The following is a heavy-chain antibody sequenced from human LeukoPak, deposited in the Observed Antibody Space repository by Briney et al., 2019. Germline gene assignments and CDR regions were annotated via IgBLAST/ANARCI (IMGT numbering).Heavy chain of an antibody. V-gene: IGHV3-30*04. D-gene: IGHD2-2*01. Sequence: GGSLRLSCAASGFTFSSYAMHWVRQAPGKGLEWVAVISSDGSNKYYADSVKGRFTISRDNSKNTLYLQMNSLRAEDTAVYYCAMRNLGYCSSTSCYFPFDYWGQGALVTVSS. CDR1: GFTFSSYA. CDR3: AMRNLGYCSSTSCYFPFDY. J-gene: IGHJ4*02. CDR2: ISSDGSNK.